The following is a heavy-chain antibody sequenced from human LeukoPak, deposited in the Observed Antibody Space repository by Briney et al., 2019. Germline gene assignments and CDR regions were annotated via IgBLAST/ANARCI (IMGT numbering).Heavy chain of an antibody. V-gene: IGHV3-66*01. Sequence: GGSQRLSCAASGFTVSSNYMSWVRQAPGKGLEWVSIIYSGGSTYYADSVKGRFTISRDNSKNTLYLQMNSLRAEDTAVYYCARGPSGYSYGSRFDYWGQGTLVTVSS. D-gene: IGHD5-18*01. J-gene: IGHJ4*02. CDR2: IYSGGST. CDR1: GFTVSSNY. CDR3: ARGPSGYSYGSRFDY.